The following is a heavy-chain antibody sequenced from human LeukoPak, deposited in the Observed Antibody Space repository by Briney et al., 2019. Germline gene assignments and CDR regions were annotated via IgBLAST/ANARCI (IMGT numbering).Heavy chain of an antibody. Sequence: PGGSLRLSCAASGFTFSNYAMSWVRQAPGKGLEWVSVISGSGGNIYYADSVKGRFTISRDNAKNSLYLQMNSLRAEDTAVYYCARDKYYDILTGWGQGTLVTVSS. D-gene: IGHD3-9*01. CDR3: ARDKYYDILTG. V-gene: IGHV3-21*01. J-gene: IGHJ4*02. CDR1: GFTFSNYA. CDR2: ISGSGGNI.